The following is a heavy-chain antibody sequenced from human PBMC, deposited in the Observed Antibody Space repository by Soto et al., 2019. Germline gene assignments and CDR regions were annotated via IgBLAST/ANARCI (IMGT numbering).Heavy chain of an antibody. D-gene: IGHD3-3*01. CDR1: GGSISSYY. J-gene: IGHJ6*03. CDR3: ATLVYDFCSGYSTDYYYYYYMDV. CDR2: IYYSGST. Sequence: TSETLSLTCTVSGGSISSYYWSWIRQPPGKGLEWIGYIYYSGSTSYNPSLKSRVTISVDTSKNQFSLKLSSVTAADTAVYYCATLVYDFCSGYSTDYYYYYYMDVWGKGTTVTVSS. V-gene: IGHV4-59*08.